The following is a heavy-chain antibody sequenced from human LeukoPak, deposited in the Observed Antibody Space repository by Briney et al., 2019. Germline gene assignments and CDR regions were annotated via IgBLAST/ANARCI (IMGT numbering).Heavy chain of an antibody. V-gene: IGHV1-2*06. D-gene: IGHD6-13*01. J-gene: IGHJ5*02. CDR3: ARDLLSRSGIAAAGYNCFDP. CDR1: GYTFTGYY. Sequence: EASVKVSCKASGYTFTGYYMHWVRQAPGQGLEWMGRINPNSGGTNYAQKFQGRVTMTRDTSISTAYMELSRLRSDDTAVYYCARDLLSRSGIAAAGYNCFDPWGQGTLVTVSS. CDR2: INPNSGGT.